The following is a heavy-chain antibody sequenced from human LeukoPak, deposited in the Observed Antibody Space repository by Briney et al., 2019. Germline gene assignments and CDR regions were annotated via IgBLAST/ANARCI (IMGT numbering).Heavy chain of an antibody. CDR3: ARQYSSSGDY. Sequence: ASVKVSCKASGYTFTGYYMHWVRQAPGQGLEWMGRINPNSGDTNYAQKFKGRVTMTRDTSISTAYMELSSLRSDDTAVYYCARQYSSSGDYWGQGTLVTVSS. CDR1: GYTFTGYY. D-gene: IGHD6-6*01. V-gene: IGHV1-2*06. CDR2: INPNSGDT. J-gene: IGHJ4*02.